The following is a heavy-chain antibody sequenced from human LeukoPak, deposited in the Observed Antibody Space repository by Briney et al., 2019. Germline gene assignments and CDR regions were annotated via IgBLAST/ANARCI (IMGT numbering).Heavy chain of an antibody. CDR2: IYYSGST. Sequence: GSLRLSCAASGFTFSSYAMSWIRQPPGKGLEWIGSIYYSGSTYYNPSLRSRVTISVDTSKNQFSLKLSSVTAADTAVYYCARHNDDYYDSSGFLKIDYWGQGTLVTVSS. CDR3: ARHNDDYYDSSGFLKIDY. CDR1: GFTFSSYA. J-gene: IGHJ4*02. V-gene: IGHV4-39*01. D-gene: IGHD3-22*01.